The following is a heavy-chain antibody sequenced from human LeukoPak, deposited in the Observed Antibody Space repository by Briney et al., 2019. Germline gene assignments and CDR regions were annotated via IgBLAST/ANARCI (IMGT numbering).Heavy chain of an antibody. J-gene: IGHJ4*02. CDR1: GFTFSDHG. Sequence: GGSLRLSCAASGFTFSDHGMHWVRQAPGKGLEWVAVVTNDGSHKYYADSVRGRFTISRDNSKNTLYLQMNSLRTEDTAVYYCAKYLAVATHGFDYWGQGTLVTVSS. CDR3: AKYLAVATHGFDY. V-gene: IGHV3-30*18. D-gene: IGHD6-19*01. CDR2: VTNDGSHK.